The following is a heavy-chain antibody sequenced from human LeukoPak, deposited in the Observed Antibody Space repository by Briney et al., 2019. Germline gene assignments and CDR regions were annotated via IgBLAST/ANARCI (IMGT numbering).Heavy chain of an antibody. V-gene: IGHV3-74*01. J-gene: IGHJ4*02. CDR3: ARDGRRWD. CDR1: GFTFSSYW. D-gene: IGHD5-24*01. CDR2: IHSDGSDT. Sequence: RAGGSLRLSCAASGFTFSSYWMHWVRQAPGKGLVWVSRIHSDGSDTTYADSVKGRFTISRDNAKNTLYLQMNSLRAEDTAVYYCARDGRRWDWGQGTLVTVSS.